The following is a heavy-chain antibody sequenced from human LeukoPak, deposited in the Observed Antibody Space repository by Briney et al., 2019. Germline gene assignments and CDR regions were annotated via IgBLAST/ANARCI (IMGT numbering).Heavy chain of an antibody. Sequence: SETLSLTCTVSGGSISSGGYYWSWIRQHPGKGLEWIGYIYYSGSTYYNPSLKSRVTISVDTSKNQFSLKLSSVTAADTAVYYCARVLALDDAFDIWGQGTMVTVSS. CDR1: GGSISSGGYY. J-gene: IGHJ3*02. V-gene: IGHV4-31*03. CDR3: ARVLALDDAFDI. CDR2: IYYSGST.